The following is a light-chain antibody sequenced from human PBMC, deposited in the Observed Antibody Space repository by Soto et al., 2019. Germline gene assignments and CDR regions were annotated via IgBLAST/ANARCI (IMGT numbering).Light chain of an antibody. V-gene: IGKV1-5*01. CDR3: QQYNSYRGT. Sequence: DIHITLSPSTLSASIVDTAPITCQASQSISSWLAWYQQKPGKAPKLLNYDASCPESVLPPRFTGSVSVTEFPLNISTLQPDDFATYYCQQYNSYRGTCGQGTK. CDR1: QSISSW. CDR2: DAS. J-gene: IGKJ1*01.